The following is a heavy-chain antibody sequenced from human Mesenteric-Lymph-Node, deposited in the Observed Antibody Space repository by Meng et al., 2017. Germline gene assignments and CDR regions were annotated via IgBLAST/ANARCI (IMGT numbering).Heavy chain of an antibody. J-gene: IGHJ3*01. CDR2: LSGDGTIQ. CDR1: GFTFDNYH. Sequence: GESLKISCAASGFTFDNYHMHWVRQAPGKGLEWVAVLSGDGTIQAYADSIKGRFTISRDSSKTTLSLQMNSLRAEDTAVYYCARYHGSSGSADSLDLWGQGTMVTVSS. D-gene: IGHD3-22*01. CDR3: ARYHGSSGSADSLDL. V-gene: IGHV3-30*04.